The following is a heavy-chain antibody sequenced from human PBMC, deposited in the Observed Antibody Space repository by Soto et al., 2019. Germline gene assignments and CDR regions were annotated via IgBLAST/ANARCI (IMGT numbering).Heavy chain of an antibody. Sequence: QVQLVESGGGVVQPGRSLRLSCAASGFTFSSYGMHWVRQAPGKGLEWVAVIWYDGSNKYYADSVKGRFTISRDNSKNTLYLQMNSLRAEDTAVYYCAREASGYYLYYFDCWGQGTLVTVSS. V-gene: IGHV3-33*01. CDR3: AREASGYYLYYFDC. CDR1: GFTFSSYG. D-gene: IGHD3-22*01. CDR2: IWYDGSNK. J-gene: IGHJ4*02.